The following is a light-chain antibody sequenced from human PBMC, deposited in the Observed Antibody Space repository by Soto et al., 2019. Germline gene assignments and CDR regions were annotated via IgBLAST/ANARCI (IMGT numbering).Light chain of an antibody. CDR3: MLATRWPYT. J-gene: IGKJ2*01. CDR2: KVS. V-gene: IGKV2-30*02. CDR1: QSLVHGDGNTY. Sequence: DVVMTQSPLSLPVTLGQPASISCRSSQSLVHGDGNTYLSWFQQRPGQSPRRLIYKVSDRDSGVPDRFSGSGSGTDFTLKISRVEAEDVGVYFCMLATRWPYTFGKGTKLEIK.